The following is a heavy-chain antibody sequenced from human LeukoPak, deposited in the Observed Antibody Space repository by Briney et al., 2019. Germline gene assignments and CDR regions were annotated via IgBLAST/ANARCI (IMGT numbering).Heavy chain of an antibody. CDR2: IYYSGST. CDR1: GGSISSYY. V-gene: IGHV4-59*12. J-gene: IGHJ4*02. D-gene: IGHD5-18*01. Sequence: PSETLSLTCTVSGGSISSYYWSWIRQPPGKGLEWIGYIYYSGSTNYNPPLKSRVTISVDTSKNQFSLKLSSVTAADTAVYYCARDRGRLPHYWGQGTLVTVSS. CDR3: ARDRGRLPHY.